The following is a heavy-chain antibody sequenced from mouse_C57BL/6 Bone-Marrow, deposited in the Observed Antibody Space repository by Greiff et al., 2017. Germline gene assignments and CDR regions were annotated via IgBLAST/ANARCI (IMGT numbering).Heavy chain of an antibody. CDR2: IDPENGDT. D-gene: IGHD2-4*01. CDR1: GFNIKDDY. V-gene: IGHV14-4*01. Sequence: VQLKQSGAELVRPGASVKLSCTASGFNIKDDYMHWVKQRPEQGLEWIGWIDPENGDTEYASKFQGKATITADTSSNTAYLQLSSLTSEDTAVYYCTTYDYEGYCDYWGQGTTLTVSS. J-gene: IGHJ2*01. CDR3: TTYDYEGYCDY.